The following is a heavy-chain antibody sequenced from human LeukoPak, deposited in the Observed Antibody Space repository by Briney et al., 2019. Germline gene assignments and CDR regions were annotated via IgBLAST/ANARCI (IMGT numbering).Heavy chain of an antibody. Sequence: SETLSLTCTVAGGSISSGSYYWSWIRQPAGKGLEWIGRIYTSGSTNYNPSLKSRVTISVDTSKNQFSLKLSSVTAADTAVYYCARDRDYYDIPQGWFDPWGQGTLVTVSS. D-gene: IGHD3-22*01. CDR3: ARDRDYYDIPQGWFDP. V-gene: IGHV4-61*02. CDR2: IYTSGST. J-gene: IGHJ5*02. CDR1: GGSISSGSYY.